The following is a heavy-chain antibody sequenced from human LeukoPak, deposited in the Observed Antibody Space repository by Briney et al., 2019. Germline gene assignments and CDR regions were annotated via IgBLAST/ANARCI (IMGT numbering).Heavy chain of an antibody. Sequence: GGSLRLSCAASGFTFSSYGMHWVRQAPGKGLEWVAVIWYDGSNKYYADSVKGRFTISRDNSKNTLYLQMNSLRAEDTAVYYCARDGSSGRNYFDYWGQGTLVTVSS. V-gene: IGHV3-33*01. CDR1: GFTFSSYG. D-gene: IGHD3-22*01. CDR3: ARDGSSGRNYFDY. J-gene: IGHJ4*02. CDR2: IWYDGSNK.